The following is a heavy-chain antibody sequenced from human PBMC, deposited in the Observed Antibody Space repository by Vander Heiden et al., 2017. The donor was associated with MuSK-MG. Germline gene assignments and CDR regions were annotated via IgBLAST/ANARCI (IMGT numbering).Heavy chain of an antibody. CDR2: IIPIFGTA. J-gene: IGHJ4*02. CDR1: GGTFSSYA. V-gene: IGHV1-69*01. D-gene: IGHD3-10*01. CDR3: ARECPMVRGVLDY. Sequence: QVQLVQSGAEVKKPGSSVKVSCKASGGTFSSYAISWVRQAPGQGLEWMGGIIPIFGTANYAQKVQGRVTITADESTSTAYMEMRSMRSEDTAVYYCARECPMVRGVLDYWGQGTMVTVSS.